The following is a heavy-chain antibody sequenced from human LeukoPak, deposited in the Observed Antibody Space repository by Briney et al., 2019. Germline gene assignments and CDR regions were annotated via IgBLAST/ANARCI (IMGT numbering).Heavy chain of an antibody. V-gene: IGHV4-4*07. CDR3: ARWGGLRFELAYFDY. CDR2: IYTSGST. Sequence: SETLSLTCTVSGGSISSYYWSWIRRPAGKGLEWIGRIYTSGSTNYNPSLKSRVTMSVDTSKNQFSLKLSSVTAADTAVYYCARWGGLRFELAYFDYWGQGTLVTVSS. D-gene: IGHD3-3*01. J-gene: IGHJ4*02. CDR1: GGSISSYY.